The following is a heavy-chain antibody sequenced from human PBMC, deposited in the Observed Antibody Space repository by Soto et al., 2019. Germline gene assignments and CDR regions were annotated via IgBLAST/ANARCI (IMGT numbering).Heavy chain of an antibody. V-gene: IGHV3-23*01. CDR3: ARRARTATTNWGAFDV. D-gene: IGHD1-7*01. Sequence: GGSLRLSCAASGFTFNTYVMNWVRQAPGKGLEWVSTISYSADKTHYADSVKGRFTISRDNSRDTPFLQMSSLRADDAAVYYCARRARTATTNWGAFDVWGQGTMVTVSS. J-gene: IGHJ3*01. CDR1: GFTFNTYV. CDR2: ISYSADKT.